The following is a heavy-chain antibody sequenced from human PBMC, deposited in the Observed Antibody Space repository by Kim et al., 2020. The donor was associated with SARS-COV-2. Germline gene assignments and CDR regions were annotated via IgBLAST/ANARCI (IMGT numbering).Heavy chain of an antibody. CDR2: IYPGDSDT. CDR1: GYSFTSYW. V-gene: IGHV5-51*01. J-gene: IGHJ6*02. Sequence: GESLKISCKGSGYSFTSYWIGWVRQMPGKGLEWMGIIYPGDSDTRYSPSFQGQVTISADKSISTAYLQWSSLKASDTAMYYCARQLVLLREAEPHYYYGMDVWGQGTTVTVSS. D-gene: IGHD6-6*01. CDR3: ARQLVLLREAEPHYYYGMDV.